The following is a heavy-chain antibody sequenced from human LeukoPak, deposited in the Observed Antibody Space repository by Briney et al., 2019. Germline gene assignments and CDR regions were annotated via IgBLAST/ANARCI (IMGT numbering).Heavy chain of an antibody. D-gene: IGHD5-12*01. V-gene: IGHV3-15*01. CDR1: GYSISSGYY. Sequence: PSETLSLTCAVSGYSISSGYYWGWIRQPPGKGLEWVGRIKSKTDGGTTDYAAPVKGRFTISRDDSKNTLYLQMNSLKTEDTAVYYCTTSGYDFGDYWGQGTLVTVSS. J-gene: IGHJ4*02. CDR3: TTSGYDFGDY. CDR2: IKSKTDGGTT.